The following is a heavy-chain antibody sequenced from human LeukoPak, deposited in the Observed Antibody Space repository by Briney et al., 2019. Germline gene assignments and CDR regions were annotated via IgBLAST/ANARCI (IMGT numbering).Heavy chain of an antibody. D-gene: IGHD3-10*01. Sequence: GGSLRLSCAASGFTFSDFGMHWVRKAPGKGLEWVAVIWYHGNEIHYVDSVKGRFTISRDNSKNTLYLQMNSLRAEDTAMYYCARDGSYYGPDYWGQGALVTVSS. CDR2: IWYHGNEI. J-gene: IGHJ4*02. CDR3: ARDGSYYGPDY. CDR1: GFTFSDFG. V-gene: IGHV3-33*01.